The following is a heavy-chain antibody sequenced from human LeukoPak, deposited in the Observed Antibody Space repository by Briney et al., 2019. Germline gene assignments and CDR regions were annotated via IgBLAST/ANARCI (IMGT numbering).Heavy chain of an antibody. V-gene: IGHV4-34*01. Sequence: SETLSLTCAVYGGSFSGYYWSWIRQPPGKGLEWIGEINHSGSTNCNPSLKSRVTISVDTSKNQFSLKLSSVTAADTAVYYCARHVASVYYYDSSGYSHAFDIWGQGTMVTVSS. CDR1: GGSFSGYY. J-gene: IGHJ3*02. CDR3: ARHVASVYYYDSSGYSHAFDI. CDR2: INHSGST. D-gene: IGHD3-22*01.